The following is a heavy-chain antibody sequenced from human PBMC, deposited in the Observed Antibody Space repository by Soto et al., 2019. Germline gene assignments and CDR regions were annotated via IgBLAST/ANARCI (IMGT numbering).Heavy chain of an antibody. J-gene: IGHJ6*02. D-gene: IGHD3-10*01. Sequence: PGGSLRLSCAASGFTVSSNYMSWVRQAPGKGLEWVSVIYSGGSTYYADSVKGRFTISRDNSKNTLYLQMNSLRAEDTAVYYCARDLYAYGSAHYYGMDVWGQGTTVTV. CDR3: ARDLYAYGSAHYYGMDV. CDR2: IYSGGST. CDR1: GFTVSSNY. V-gene: IGHV3-53*01.